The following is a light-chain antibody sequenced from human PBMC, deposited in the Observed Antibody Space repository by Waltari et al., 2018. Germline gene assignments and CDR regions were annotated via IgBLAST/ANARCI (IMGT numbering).Light chain of an antibody. CDR3: SSYTSSSTLVV. V-gene: IGLV2-14*03. CDR1: PRDVGGYNY. CDR2: DVS. Sequence: QSALTQPASASGPPGHSITISCTGTPRDVGGYNYVSWYQHQPGKAPNRMIYDVSNRPAGVSNRFSGSKSGNTASLTISGLQAEDEADYYCSSYTSSSTLVVFGGGTKLTVL. J-gene: IGLJ2*01.